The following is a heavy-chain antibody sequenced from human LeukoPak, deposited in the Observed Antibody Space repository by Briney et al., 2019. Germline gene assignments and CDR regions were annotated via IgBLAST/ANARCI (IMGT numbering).Heavy chain of an antibody. Sequence: GGSLRLSCAASGFTFSSYTMNWVRQAPGKGLEWVSSISSSSSYIYYADSVKGRFTISRDNAKNSLFLQMNSLRAEDTAVYYCARVRVGAIGYRYWGQGTLVTVSS. D-gene: IGHD1-26*01. CDR1: GFTFSSYT. CDR2: ISSSSSYI. V-gene: IGHV3-21*01. CDR3: ARVRVGAIGYRY. J-gene: IGHJ4*02.